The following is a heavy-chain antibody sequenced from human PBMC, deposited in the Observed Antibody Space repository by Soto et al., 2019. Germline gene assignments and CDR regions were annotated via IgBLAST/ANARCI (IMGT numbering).Heavy chain of an antibody. J-gene: IGHJ4*02. D-gene: IGHD3-10*01. CDR3: ARVNRFGAIDY. Sequence: ASVKVSCKASGYTFTSYAMHWVRQAPGQRLEWMGWINAGNGNTKYSQKFQGRFTITRDTSTSTAYMELSSLRSEDTAVYYCARVNRFGAIDYWGQGTLVTVSS. CDR2: INAGNGNT. CDR1: GYTFTSYA. V-gene: IGHV1-3*01.